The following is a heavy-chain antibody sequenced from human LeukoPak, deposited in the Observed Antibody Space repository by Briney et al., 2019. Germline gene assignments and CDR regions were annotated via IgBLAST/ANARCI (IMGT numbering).Heavy chain of an antibody. CDR2: ISSSGNTI. D-gene: IGHD3-16*01. CDR1: GFTFSSYE. V-gene: IGHV3-48*03. Sequence: PGGSLRLSCAASGFTFSSYEMNWVRQAPGKGLEWVSYISSSGNTIYYTDSVKGRFTISRDNAKNSLYLQMNSLRDEDTAVYYCAREFSMITFGGVWGQGTLVTVSS. CDR3: AREFSMITFGGV. J-gene: IGHJ4*02.